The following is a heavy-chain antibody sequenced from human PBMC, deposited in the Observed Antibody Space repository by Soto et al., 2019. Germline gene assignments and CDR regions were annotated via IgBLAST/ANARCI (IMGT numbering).Heavy chain of an antibody. V-gene: IGHV4-34*01. CDR2: VSHVDST. D-gene: IGHD3-3*01. Sequence: SETQSLTCTVHGGSLGGYYWNWIRQSPGKALEWIGEVSHVDSTNYNPSLKGRATISLDTPKNQLSLMMTSMTSADTAFYYCARGLLRFLQWFDPWGQGTLVTVSS. J-gene: IGHJ5*02. CDR1: GGSLGGYY. CDR3: ARGLLRFLQWFDP.